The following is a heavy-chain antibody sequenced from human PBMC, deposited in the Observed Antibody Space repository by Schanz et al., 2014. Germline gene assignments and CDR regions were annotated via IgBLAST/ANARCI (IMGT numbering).Heavy chain of an antibody. Sequence: EVKLVESGGGLIHPGGSLRLSCAVSGFTVSTNYMTWVRQAPGKGLECVSVLYTGGSTFYAESVRGRFFISRDSSKNTLFLHMNSLRAEDTAVYYCVRDAGRDGYNLAFDVWGQGTLVTVSS. V-gene: IGHV3-53*01. CDR2: LYTGGST. J-gene: IGHJ3*01. D-gene: IGHD1-1*01. CDR3: VRDAGRDGYNLAFDV. CDR1: GFTVSTNY.